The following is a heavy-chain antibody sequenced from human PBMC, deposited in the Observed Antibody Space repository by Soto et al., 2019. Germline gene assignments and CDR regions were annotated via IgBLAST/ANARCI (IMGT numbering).Heavy chain of an antibody. V-gene: IGHV5-10-1*01. J-gene: IGHJ6*02. Sequence: GESLKISCKGSGYNFTSYWISWVRQMPGKGLEWMGKIDPSDSYTDYSPSFQGHVPISADKSISTAYLQWSSLKASDTAMSYCARVPTSYFDGMDVWGQGTTVTVSS. CDR2: IDPSDSYT. CDR3: ARVPTSYFDGMDV. CDR1: GYNFTSYW.